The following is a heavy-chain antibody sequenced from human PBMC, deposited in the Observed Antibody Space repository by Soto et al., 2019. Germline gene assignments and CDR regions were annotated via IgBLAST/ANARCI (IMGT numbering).Heavy chain of an antibody. D-gene: IGHD2-2*01. CDR3: ARGGSRDGRGYCSSTSCYGLPDV. V-gene: IGHV5-10-1*01. CDR1: GDSFTRYW. CDR2: IDPSDSYT. J-gene: IGHJ6*02. Sequence: GESLTIYCKCSGDSFTRYWISWVRQMPGKGLEWMGRIDPSDSYTNYSPSFQGHVTISADKSISTAYLQWSSLKASDTAMYYCARGGSRDGRGYCSSTSCYGLPDVWGQGTTVTVSS.